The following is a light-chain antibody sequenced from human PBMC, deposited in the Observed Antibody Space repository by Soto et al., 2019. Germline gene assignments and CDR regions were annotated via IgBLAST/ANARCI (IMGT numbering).Light chain of an antibody. CDR1: QSVSSSY. J-gene: IGKJ1*01. CDR3: QQYGSSGT. CDR2: GAS. Sequence: EIVLTQSPCTLSWSPGERATLSCRASQSVSSSYLAWYQQKPGQAPRLLIYGASSRATGIPDRFSGSGSGTDFTLTISRLEPEDFAVYYCQQYGSSGTFGQGTKVDIK. V-gene: IGKV3-20*01.